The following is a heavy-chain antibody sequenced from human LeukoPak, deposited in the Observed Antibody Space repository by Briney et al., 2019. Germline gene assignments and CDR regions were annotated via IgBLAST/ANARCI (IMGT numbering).Heavy chain of an antibody. V-gene: IGHV4-61*02. CDR3: ARDREQQLARGWFDP. J-gene: IGHJ5*02. Sequence: SETLSLTCTVSGGSISSGSYYWSWLRQPAGKGLEWIGRIYTSGSTNYNPSLKSRVTISVDTSKNQFSLKLSSVTAADTAVYYCARDREQQLARGWFDPWGQGTLVTVCS. D-gene: IGHD6-13*01. CDR1: GGSISSGSYY. CDR2: IYTSGST.